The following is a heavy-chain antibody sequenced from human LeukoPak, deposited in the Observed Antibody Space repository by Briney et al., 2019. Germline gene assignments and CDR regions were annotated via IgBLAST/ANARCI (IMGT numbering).Heavy chain of an antibody. CDR3: AGGDYPLTY. V-gene: IGHV3-66*01. D-gene: IGHD4-17*01. CDR2: IYSDGKT. CDR1: GFSVNGNY. J-gene: IGHJ4*02. Sequence: GGSLRLSCAASGFSVNGNYWHWVHQTPGKRPQWISIIYSDGKTLYADSVRGRFTFSRDNSKNTLYLQRYSLRVEDTAVYFCAGGDYPLTYWGQGSLVTVSS.